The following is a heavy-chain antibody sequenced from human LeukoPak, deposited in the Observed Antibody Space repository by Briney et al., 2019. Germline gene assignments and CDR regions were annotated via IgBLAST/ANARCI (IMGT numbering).Heavy chain of an antibody. CDR2: IKHDGSET. D-gene: IGHD3-16*01. Sequence: GGSLTLSCTLSILSFRSPDERCARQAPGKGLEWVANIKHDGSETNYVDSVKGRFTISRDNAKNSLHLQMNSLRVEDTAVYYCAKNGGPHGMDVWGQGTTVTVSS. CDR1: ILSFRSPD. V-gene: IGHV3-7*02. CDR3: AKNGGPHGMDV. J-gene: IGHJ6*02.